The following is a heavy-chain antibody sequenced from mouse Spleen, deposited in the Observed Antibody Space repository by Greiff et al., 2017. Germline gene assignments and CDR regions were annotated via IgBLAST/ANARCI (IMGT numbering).Heavy chain of an antibody. Sequence: VQGVESGPELVKPGASVKISCKASGYAFSSSWMNWVKQRPGKGLEWIGRIYPGDGDTNDNGKFKGKATLTADKSSSTAYMQLSSLTSEDSAVYFCARGSYYSYFDYWGQGTTLTVSS. CDR1: GYAFSSSW. J-gene: IGHJ2*01. D-gene: IGHD2-12*01. V-gene: IGHV1-82*01. CDR2: IYPGDGDT. CDR3: ARGSYYSYFDY.